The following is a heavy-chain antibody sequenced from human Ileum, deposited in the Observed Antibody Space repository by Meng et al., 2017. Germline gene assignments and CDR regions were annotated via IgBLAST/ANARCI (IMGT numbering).Heavy chain of an antibody. Sequence: QQCGPRLLTPSEPLSLTCAVDGGSSSGDYWSGLRQTPGKGLEWIGEINRGGATNYSPSLRSRATISIDTSKNQFSLNLTSVTAADTAVYYCAVGPASEWFFDSWGQGSLVTVSS. J-gene: IGHJ4*02. D-gene: IGHD3-3*01. V-gene: IGHV4-34*01. CDR3: AVGPASEWFFDS. CDR1: GGSSSGDY. CDR2: INRGGAT.